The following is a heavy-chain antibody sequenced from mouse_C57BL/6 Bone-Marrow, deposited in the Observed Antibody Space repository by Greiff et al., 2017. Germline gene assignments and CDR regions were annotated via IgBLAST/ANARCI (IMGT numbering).Heavy chain of an antibody. CDR1: GFNIKDDY. CDR3: TILLRFDY. J-gene: IGHJ2*01. D-gene: IGHD1-1*01. CDR2: IDPENGDT. Sequence: VQLQQSGAELVRPGASVKLSCTASGFNIKDDYMHWVKQRPEQGLEWIGWIDPENGDTESASKFQGKATITADTSSNTAYLQLSSLTSEDTAVYYCTILLRFDYWGQGTTLTVSS. V-gene: IGHV14-4*01.